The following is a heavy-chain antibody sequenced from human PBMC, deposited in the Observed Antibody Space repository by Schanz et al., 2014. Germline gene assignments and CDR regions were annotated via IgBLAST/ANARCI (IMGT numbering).Heavy chain of an antibody. J-gene: IGHJ4*02. CDR2: INPIGGST. CDR3: ARGSPENMIRGELDY. Sequence: QVQVVQSGAEVKKPGASVKVSCKASGYTFTNFYIHWVRQAPGQGLEWMGIINPIGGSTTYAQKFRGAVTLTTDTSTDTAYLELTSLRSEDTAVYYCARGSPENMIRGELDYWGQGTLXTVSS. CDR1: GYTFTNFY. V-gene: IGHV1-46*03. D-gene: IGHD3-10*01.